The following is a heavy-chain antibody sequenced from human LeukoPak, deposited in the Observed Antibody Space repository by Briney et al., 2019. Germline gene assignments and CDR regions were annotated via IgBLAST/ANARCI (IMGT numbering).Heavy chain of an antibody. CDR2: IYHSGST. J-gene: IGHJ4*02. CDR3: ARRAITMVRGAAPYFDY. Sequence: SETLSLTCTVSGYSISSGYYWGWIRQPPGKGLEWIGSIYHSGSTYYNPSLKSRVTISVDTSKNQFSLKLSSVTAADTAVYYCARRAITMVRGAAPYFDYWGQGTLVTVSS. CDR1: GYSISSGYY. V-gene: IGHV4-38-2*02. D-gene: IGHD3-10*01.